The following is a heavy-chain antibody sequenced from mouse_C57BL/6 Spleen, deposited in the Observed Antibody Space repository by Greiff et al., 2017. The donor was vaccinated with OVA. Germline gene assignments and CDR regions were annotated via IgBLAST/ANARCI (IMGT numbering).Heavy chain of an antibody. CDR1: GYTFTSYW. CDR3: ASPSHYDGYYEDY. V-gene: IGHV1-59*01. J-gene: IGHJ2*01. Sequence: QVQLQQPGAELVRPGTSVKLSCKASGYTFTSYWMHWVKQRPGQGLEWIGVIDPSDSYTNYNQKFKGKATLTVDTSSSTAYMQLSSLTSEDSAVYDCASPSHYDGYYEDYWGKGTTLTVSS. D-gene: IGHD2-3*01. CDR2: IDPSDSYT.